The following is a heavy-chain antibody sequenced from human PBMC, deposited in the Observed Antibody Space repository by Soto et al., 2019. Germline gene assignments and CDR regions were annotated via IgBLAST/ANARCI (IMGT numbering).Heavy chain of an antibody. D-gene: IGHD1-1*01. CDR3: ARLWKTGVRAFDI. J-gene: IGHJ3*02. Sequence: SETLSLTCTVSGGSISSSGYYWGWIRQPPGKGLEWIGSIYYSGSTYYNPSLKSRVTISVDTSKNQFSLKLSSVTAADTAVYYCARLWKTGVRAFDIWGQGAMVTVSS. V-gene: IGHV4-39*01. CDR2: IYYSGST. CDR1: GGSISSSGYY.